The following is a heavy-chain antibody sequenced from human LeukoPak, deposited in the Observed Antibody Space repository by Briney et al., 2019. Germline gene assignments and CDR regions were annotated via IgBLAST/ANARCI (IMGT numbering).Heavy chain of an antibody. Sequence: GGSLRLSCEGSAFIFSGHWMNWVRQTPGKGLEWVASIKEDGSERQYVDSVKGRFSISRDNTKGSLFLQLNSLRAEDTAVYYCARALESGGDCLCPHYWGQGTLVTVSS. D-gene: IGHD2-21*02. CDR2: IKEDGSER. CDR3: ARALESGGDCLCPHY. V-gene: IGHV3-7*03. J-gene: IGHJ4*02. CDR1: AFIFSGHW.